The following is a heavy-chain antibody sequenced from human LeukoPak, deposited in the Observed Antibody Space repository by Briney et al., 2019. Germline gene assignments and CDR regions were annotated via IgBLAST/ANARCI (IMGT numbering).Heavy chain of an antibody. Sequence: ASVNVSCKVSGYILSELSMHWVRQAPGKGLEWLGRFDPEDGETIYAQKFQGRVTMTEDTSTDTAYMELSSLRSEDTAVYYCATWTHFLGGYSYDAFGTWGQGTMVTVSS. CDR2: FDPEDGET. V-gene: IGHV1-24*01. J-gene: IGHJ3*02. CDR3: ATWTHFLGGYSYDAFGT. D-gene: IGHD3-3*02. CDR1: GYILSELS.